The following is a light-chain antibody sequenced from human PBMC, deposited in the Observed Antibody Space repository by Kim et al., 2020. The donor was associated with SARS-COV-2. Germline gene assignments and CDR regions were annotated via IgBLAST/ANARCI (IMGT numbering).Light chain of an antibody. CDR1: SSDIGGYNF. Sequence: GQSVTISCTGTSSDIGGYNFVAWYQQHPGKAPEVMIYEVNKRPSGVPDRFSGSKSGNTASLTVSGLQAEDEADYYGSSYAGRQNLVFGGGTQLTVL. CDR2: EVN. V-gene: IGLV2-8*01. CDR3: SSYAGRQNLV. J-gene: IGLJ2*01.